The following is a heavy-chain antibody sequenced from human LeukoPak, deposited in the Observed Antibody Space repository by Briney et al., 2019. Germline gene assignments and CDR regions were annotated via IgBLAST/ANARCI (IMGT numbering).Heavy chain of an antibody. CDR2: ITAGGSGI. Sequence: GASLRLSCAASGFTFSNYAMSWVRQAPGKGLEWVSAITAGGSGIYYADSMKSRFTISRDNSKNTLYLQINSLRAEDTAVYYCAKWGDYDVLTGYYVSDYWGQGTLVTVSS. D-gene: IGHD3-9*01. V-gene: IGHV3-23*01. J-gene: IGHJ4*02. CDR1: GFTFSNYA. CDR3: AKWGDYDVLTGYYVSDY.